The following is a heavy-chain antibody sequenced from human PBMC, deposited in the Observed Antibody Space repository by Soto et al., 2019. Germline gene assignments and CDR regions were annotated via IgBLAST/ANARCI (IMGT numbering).Heavy chain of an antibody. CDR1: GDSVSSNSAG. V-gene: IGHV6-1*01. CDR3: ARGLWDDVSGNYYMDV. CDR2: TYYRSKWYF. D-gene: IGHD1-1*01. J-gene: IGHJ6*03. Sequence: QVQLQLSGPGLVTPSQTLSLTCAISGDSVSSNSAGWNWIRQTPSRGLEWLGRTYYRSKWYFNYAVSVESRITINPDTSKNQFSLQLSSVTPDATAVYYCARGLWDDVSGNYYMDVWGKGTTVTVSS.